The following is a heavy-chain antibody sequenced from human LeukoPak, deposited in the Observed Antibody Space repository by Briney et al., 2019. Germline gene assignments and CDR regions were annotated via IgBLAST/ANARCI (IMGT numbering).Heavy chain of an antibody. Sequence: GASVKVSCKVSGYTLTELSMHWVRQAPGKGLEWMGGFDPEDGETIYAQKFQGRVTMTEDTSTDTAYMELSSLRSEDTAVYYCATDLRFRYVVVPKYWDQGTLVTVSS. V-gene: IGHV1-24*01. CDR3: ATDLRFRYVVVPKY. D-gene: IGHD2-2*01. CDR2: FDPEDGET. CDR1: GYTLTELS. J-gene: IGHJ4*02.